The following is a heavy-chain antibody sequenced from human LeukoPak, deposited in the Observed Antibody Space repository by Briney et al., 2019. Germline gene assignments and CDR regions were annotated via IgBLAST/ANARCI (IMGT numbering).Heavy chain of an antibody. CDR2: IRYDGSNK. CDR1: GFTFSSYG. J-gene: IGHJ3*02. CDR3: AKIAKVVGALDAFDI. V-gene: IGHV3-30*02. D-gene: IGHD1-26*01. Sequence: PGGSLRLSCAASGFTFSSYGMHWVRQAPGKGLEWVAFIRYDGSNKYYADSVKGRFTIPRDNSKNTLYLQMNSLRAEDTAVYYCAKIAKVVGALDAFDIWGQGTMVTVSS.